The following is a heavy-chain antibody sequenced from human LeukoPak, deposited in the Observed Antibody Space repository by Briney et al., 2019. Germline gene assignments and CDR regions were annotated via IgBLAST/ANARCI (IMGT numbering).Heavy chain of an antibody. Sequence: ASVKVSCKASGYTFTSYYMHWVRQAPGQGLEWMGIINPSGGSTSYAQKFQGRVTMTRDTSTSTVYMELSSLRSEDTAVYYCASSGYSSSWRDYYYYYGMDVWGQGNTGTVSS. CDR2: INPSGGST. J-gene: IGHJ6*02. CDR3: ASSGYSSSWRDYYYYYGMDV. CDR1: GYTFTSYY. V-gene: IGHV1-46*01. D-gene: IGHD6-13*01.